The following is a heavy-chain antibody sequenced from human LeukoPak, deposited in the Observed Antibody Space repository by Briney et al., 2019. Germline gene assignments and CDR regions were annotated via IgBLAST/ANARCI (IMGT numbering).Heavy chain of an antibody. J-gene: IGHJ6*03. Sequence: PGGSLRLFCAASGFTFDDYTIHWVRQTPGEGLGWGAFIRYDGSDKYYADSVKGRFTFSRDNSKNTLYLQMNSLRTEDTAVYYCAKEHDFWSGYMDVWGKGTTVTVSS. CDR2: IRYDGSDK. V-gene: IGHV3-30*02. CDR1: GFTFDDYT. D-gene: IGHD3-3*01. CDR3: AKEHDFWSGYMDV.